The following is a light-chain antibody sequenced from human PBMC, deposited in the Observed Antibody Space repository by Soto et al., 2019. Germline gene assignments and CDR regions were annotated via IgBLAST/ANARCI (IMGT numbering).Light chain of an antibody. Sequence: DIQMTQSPSTLSASVGDRVTITCRASQSISSWLAWYQQKPGKAPKLLIYKASSLESGVPSRFSRSGSWTEFTLTISSLQPDDFATYYCQQYNSYARAFGQGTKVEIK. J-gene: IGKJ1*01. CDR2: KAS. CDR3: QQYNSYARA. V-gene: IGKV1-5*03. CDR1: QSISSW.